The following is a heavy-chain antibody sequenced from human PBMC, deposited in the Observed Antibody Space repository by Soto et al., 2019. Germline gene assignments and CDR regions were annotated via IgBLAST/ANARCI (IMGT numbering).Heavy chain of an antibody. J-gene: IGHJ5*02. Sequence: QVQLQESGPGLVKPSGTLSLTCAVSGGSITSANWWTWVRPPPGGGLEWIGEISHSGITNYKASLKSRVTMSVDKTKNDVSLKLTSVTAADTAVYYCARVLRGWFDPWGQGTPVTVSS. V-gene: IGHV4-4*02. CDR3: ARVLRGWFDP. CDR2: ISHSGIT. CDR1: GGSITSANW.